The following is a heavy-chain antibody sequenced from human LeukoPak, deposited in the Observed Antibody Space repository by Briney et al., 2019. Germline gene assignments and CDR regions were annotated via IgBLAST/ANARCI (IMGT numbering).Heavy chain of an antibody. CDR3: ARDPAVASRATFYY. Sequence: PGGSLRLSCAASGFTFSSYAMSWVRQAPGKGLEWVSSISGSGDRTYYADSVKGRFTISRDNPENILYLQMDSLRAEDTAVYYCARDPAVASRATFYYWGQGTLVTVSS. V-gene: IGHV3-23*01. J-gene: IGHJ4*02. D-gene: IGHD6-13*01. CDR1: GFTFSSYA. CDR2: ISGSGDRT.